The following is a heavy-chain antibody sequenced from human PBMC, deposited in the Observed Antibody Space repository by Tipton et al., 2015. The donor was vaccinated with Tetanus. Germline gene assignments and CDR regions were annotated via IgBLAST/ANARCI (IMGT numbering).Heavy chain of an antibody. CDR1: GVSISSYY. V-gene: IGHV4-59*12. CDR3: ARGITDGYNRRFDY. Sequence: TLSLTYTVSGVSISSYYWSWIRQSPGKGLEWIGYIFYAGSTNSNPSLKSRVTISVDLSKNEFSLKLRSVTAADTGVYYCARGITDGYNRRFDYWGQGTLVAVSP. J-gene: IGHJ4*02. D-gene: IGHD5-24*01. CDR2: IFYAGST.